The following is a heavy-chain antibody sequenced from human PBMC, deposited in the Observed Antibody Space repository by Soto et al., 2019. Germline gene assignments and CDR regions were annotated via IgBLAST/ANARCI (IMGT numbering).Heavy chain of an antibody. D-gene: IGHD3-10*01. J-gene: IGHJ6*02. CDR2: INPSRGST. CDR1: GYTFTSYY. V-gene: IGHV1-46*01. CDR3: ARVNYYGSGSYQDYFYYYATDV. Sequence: ASVKVSCKASGYTFTSYYMHWVRQAPGQGLEWMGIINPSRGSTSYAQKYQGRVTMTRNPSIRTAYMELSSLTSEDTAVYYCARVNYYGSGSYQDYFYYYATDVWGQGTTVTVSS.